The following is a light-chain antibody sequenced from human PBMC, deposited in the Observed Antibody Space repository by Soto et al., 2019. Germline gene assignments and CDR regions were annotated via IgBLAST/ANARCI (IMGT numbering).Light chain of an antibody. V-gene: IGLV2-14*03. CDR3: SSYTSSGNYV. Sequence: QSVLTQPASVSGSPGQSIAISCTATSSDVGGYNYVSWYQHHPGKAPKLMIYDVSNRPSGVSDRFSGSKSGNTASLTISGLQAEDEADYYRSSYTSSGNYVFGTGTKVTVL. CDR1: SSDVGGYNY. J-gene: IGLJ1*01. CDR2: DVS.